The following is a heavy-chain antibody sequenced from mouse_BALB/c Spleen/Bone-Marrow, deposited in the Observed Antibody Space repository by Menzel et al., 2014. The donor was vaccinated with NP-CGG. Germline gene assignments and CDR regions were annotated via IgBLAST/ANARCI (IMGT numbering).Heavy chain of an antibody. CDR2: ILPGSGST. D-gene: IGHD2-3*01. Sequence: VQLQQSRAELMKPGASVKISCKATGYTFSSYWIEWVKQRPGHGLEWIGEILPGSGSTNYNEKFKGKATFTADTSSNTAYMQLSSLTSEDSAVCYCARLDGYFDYWGQGTTLAVSS. J-gene: IGHJ2*01. CDR1: GYTFSSYW. V-gene: IGHV1-9*01. CDR3: ARLDGYFDY.